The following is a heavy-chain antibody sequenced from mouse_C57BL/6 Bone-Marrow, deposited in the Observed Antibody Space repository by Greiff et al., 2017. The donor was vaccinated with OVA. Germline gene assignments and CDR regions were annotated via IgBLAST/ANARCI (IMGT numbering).Heavy chain of an antibody. Sequence: EVQLVESGGGLVKPGGSLKLSCAASGFTFSDYGMHWVRQAPEKGLEWVAYISSGSSTIYYADTVKGRFTISRDNAENTLFLQMTSLRSEDTAMYYGAKGDENAHCIAYWGQGTVVTVSA. V-gene: IGHV5-17*01. J-gene: IGHJ3*01. CDR3: AKGDENAHCIAY. CDR1: GFTFSDYG. D-gene: IGHD3-1*01. CDR2: ISSGSSTI.